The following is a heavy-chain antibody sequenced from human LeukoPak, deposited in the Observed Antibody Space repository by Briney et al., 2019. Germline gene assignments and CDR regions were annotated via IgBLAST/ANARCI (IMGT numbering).Heavy chain of an antibody. V-gene: IGHV4-34*01. Sequence: GSLRLSCAASGFTFSSYDMNWVRQAPGKGLEWIGEINHSGSTNYNPSLKSRVTISVDTSKNQFSLKLSSVTAADTAVYYCARARGIVVVVAATGFDFWGQGTLVTVSS. CDR3: ARARGIVVVVAATGFDF. CDR1: GFTFSSYD. J-gene: IGHJ4*02. D-gene: IGHD2-15*01. CDR2: INHSGST.